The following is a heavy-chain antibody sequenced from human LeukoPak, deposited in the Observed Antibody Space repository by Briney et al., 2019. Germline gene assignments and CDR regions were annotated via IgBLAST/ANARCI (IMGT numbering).Heavy chain of an antibody. Sequence: PGGSLRLSCAASGFTFSNYAMSWVRQAPGKGLECVSTISGSGGSTYYADSVEGRFTISRDNSMNTLYLQMNSLRAEDTAVYHCSKHGSGYYSVDYWGQGILVTVSP. J-gene: IGHJ4*02. D-gene: IGHD3-22*01. CDR2: ISGSGGST. V-gene: IGHV3-23*01. CDR1: GFTFSNYA. CDR3: SKHGSGYYSVDY.